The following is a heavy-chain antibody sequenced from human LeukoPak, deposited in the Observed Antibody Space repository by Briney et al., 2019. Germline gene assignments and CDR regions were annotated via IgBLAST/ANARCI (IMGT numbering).Heavy chain of an antibody. V-gene: IGHV4-39*01. Sequence: PSETLSLTCTVSGGSISSSSYYWGWNRQPPGKGLEWIGSIYYSGSTYYNPSLKSRVTISVDTSKNQFSLKLSSVTAADTAVYYCARTQLDSSGYYYYYYYMDVWGKGTTVTVSS. D-gene: IGHD3-22*01. CDR3: ARTQLDSSGYYYYYYYMDV. CDR2: IYYSGST. J-gene: IGHJ6*03. CDR1: GGSISSSSYY.